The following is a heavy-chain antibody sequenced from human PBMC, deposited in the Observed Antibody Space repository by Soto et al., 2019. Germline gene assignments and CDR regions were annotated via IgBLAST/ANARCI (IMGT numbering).Heavy chain of an antibody. D-gene: IGHD2-21*02. CDR1: GYTFSSHY. V-gene: IGHV1-46*01. J-gene: IGHJ6*02. CDR3: ASGPDWGGYCYSSSFADHRDVMYV. Sequence: ASVKVSCKASGYTFSSHYMHWVRQAPRQGLEWIGVINPATGSTNYAQRFQGRVTMTGDTSTGTLYMELSSLRSEDTAVYYCASGPDWGGYCYSSSFADHRDVMYVRGQGSTVIGSS. CDR2: INPATGST.